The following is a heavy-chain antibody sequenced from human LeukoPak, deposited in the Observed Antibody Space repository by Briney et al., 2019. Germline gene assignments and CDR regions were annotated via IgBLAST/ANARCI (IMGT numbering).Heavy chain of an antibody. J-gene: IGHJ4*02. CDR2: ISSSSSTI. V-gene: IGHV3-48*01. CDR3: ARDVGDGYNSAGY. D-gene: IGHD5-24*01. CDR1: GFTFSSYS. Sequence: GGSLRLSCAASGFTFSSYSMNWVRQAPGKGLEWVSYISSSSSTIYYADSVKGRFTISRDNAKNSLYLQMNSLRAEDTAVYYCARDVGDGYNSAGYWGQGTLVTVSS.